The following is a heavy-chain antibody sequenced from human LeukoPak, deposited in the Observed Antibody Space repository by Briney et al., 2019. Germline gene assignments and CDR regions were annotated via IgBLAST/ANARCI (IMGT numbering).Heavy chain of an antibody. Sequence: ASVKVSCKASGYTFTGYYMHWVRQAPGQGLEWMGWINPNSGATNYAQKFQGRVTMTRDTSISTASMELSSLKPDDTAVYYCARVRRGYYGSAVWFDPWGQGTLVTVSS. J-gene: IGHJ5*02. CDR3: ARVRRGYYGSAVWFDP. D-gene: IGHD3-10*01. CDR2: INPNSGAT. CDR1: GYTFTGYY. V-gene: IGHV1-2*02.